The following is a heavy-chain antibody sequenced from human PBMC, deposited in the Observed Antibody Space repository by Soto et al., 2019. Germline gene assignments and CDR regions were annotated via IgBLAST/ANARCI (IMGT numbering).Heavy chain of an antibody. Sequence: SVKVSCKASGCTFTSYAICCVRQAPGQVLEWMGGIIPIFGSTNYAQKFQGRVTITADRSTSTAYMELSSLRSDDTAVYYCARVVVPGFGNYYGMDVWGQGTTVTVSS. V-gene: IGHV1-69*06. J-gene: IGHJ6*02. CDR2: IIPIFGST. CDR3: ARVVVPGFGNYYGMDV. CDR1: GCTFTSYA. D-gene: IGHD2-2*01.